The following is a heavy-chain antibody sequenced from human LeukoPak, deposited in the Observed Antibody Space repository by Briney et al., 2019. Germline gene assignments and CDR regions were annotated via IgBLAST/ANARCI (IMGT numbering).Heavy chain of an antibody. CDR3: AGGTGWLIDS. J-gene: IGHJ4*02. CDR2: IKQDGSEK. Sequence: GGSLRLSCAASGFTISDYWMSWVRQAPGKGLEWVANIKQDGSEKFYVDSVKGRFTISRDNAKNSLYLQMSSLRPEDTALYYCAGGTGWLIDSWGQGTLVTVSS. V-gene: IGHV3-7*01. D-gene: IGHD3-9*01. CDR1: GFTISDYW.